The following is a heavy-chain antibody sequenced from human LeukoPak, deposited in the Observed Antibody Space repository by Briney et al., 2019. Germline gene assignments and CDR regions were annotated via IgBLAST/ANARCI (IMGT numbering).Heavy chain of an antibody. CDR2: TSDDGNTI. J-gene: IGHJ1*01. V-gene: IGHV3-48*03. Sequence: QPGGSLRLSCAASGFTFSTYGINWVRQAPGKGLEWISYTSDDGNTIYYTDSVKGRFTISRDNAKNSLYLQMTSLRAEDTAVYYCAISAPNYYDSSGFYSYLQYWGQGTLVTVSS. D-gene: IGHD3-22*01. CDR3: AISAPNYYDSSGFYSYLQY. CDR1: GFTFSTYG.